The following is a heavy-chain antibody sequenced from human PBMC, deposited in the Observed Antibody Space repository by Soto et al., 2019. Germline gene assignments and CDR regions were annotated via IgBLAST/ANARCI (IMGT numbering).Heavy chain of an antibody. CDR3: AGLTGYSYYYYGMDV. J-gene: IGHJ6*02. CDR1: GGSISSSNW. CDR2: IYHSGST. D-gene: IGHD3-9*01. V-gene: IGHV4-4*02. Sequence: SETLSLTCAVSGGSISSSNWWSWVRQPPGKGLEWIGEIYHSGSTNYNPSLKSRVTISVDKSKNQFSLKLSSVTAADTAVYYCAGLTGYSYYYYGMDVWGQGTTVTVS.